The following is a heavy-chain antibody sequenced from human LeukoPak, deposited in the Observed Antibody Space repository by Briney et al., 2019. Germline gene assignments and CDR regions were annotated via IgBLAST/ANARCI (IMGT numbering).Heavy chain of an antibody. CDR2: ISSSSSYI. Sequence: AGGSLRLSCAASGFTLSSYSMNWVRQAPGKGLEWVSSISSSSSYIYYADSVKGRFTISRDNAKNSLYLQMNSLRAEDTAVYYCARESGIVGATYGFDYWGQGTLVTVSS. CDR3: ARESGIVGATYGFDY. V-gene: IGHV3-21*01. CDR1: GFTLSSYS. J-gene: IGHJ4*02. D-gene: IGHD1-26*01.